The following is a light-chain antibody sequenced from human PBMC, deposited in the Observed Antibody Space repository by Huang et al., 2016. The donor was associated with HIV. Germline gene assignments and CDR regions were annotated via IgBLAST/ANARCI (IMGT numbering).Light chain of an antibody. CDR3: QYGET. J-gene: IGKJ1*01. CDR1: QNISSW. V-gene: IGKV1-5*03. CDR2: EIS. Sequence: DIQMTQSPSTLSAFVGDRLTTTCRASQNISSWLAWYQQKPGKVPRLLIYEISSLESGVPSRFSGSGSGTEFTLTISGLQPDDIGTYYCQYGETFGQGSKVEVK.